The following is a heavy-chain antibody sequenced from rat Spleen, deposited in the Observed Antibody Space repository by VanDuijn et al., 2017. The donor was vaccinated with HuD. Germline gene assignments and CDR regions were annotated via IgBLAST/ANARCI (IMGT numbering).Heavy chain of an antibody. Sequence: EVQLVESGGGLVQPGRSLKLSCAASGFTYSNYVMAWVRQAPTKGLEWVASISTGGGNTYYRDSVKGRFTISRDNAKNTLYLQRSYLGSEDTAIYYCVREDLGINYWGQGVMVTVSS. CDR1: GFTYSNYV. CDR3: VREDLGINY. CDR2: ISTGGGNT. J-gene: IGHJ2*01. D-gene: IGHD1-9*01. V-gene: IGHV5S13*01.